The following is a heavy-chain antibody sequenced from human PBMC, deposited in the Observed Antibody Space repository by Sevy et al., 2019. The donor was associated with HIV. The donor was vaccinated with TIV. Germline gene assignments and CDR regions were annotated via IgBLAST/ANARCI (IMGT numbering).Heavy chain of an antibody. CDR2: INRSGGST. Sequence: ASVKVSCKASGYTFISYYMHWVRQAPGQGLEWMGIINRSGGSTSYAQKFQGRVTMTRETSTSTDCMELCSLKSEDTAVNYYAGDSDNYDILTGYYPFDYWGQGTLVTVSS. J-gene: IGHJ4*02. D-gene: IGHD3-9*01. V-gene: IGHV1-46*01. CDR1: GYTFISYY. CDR3: AGDSDNYDILTGYYPFDY.